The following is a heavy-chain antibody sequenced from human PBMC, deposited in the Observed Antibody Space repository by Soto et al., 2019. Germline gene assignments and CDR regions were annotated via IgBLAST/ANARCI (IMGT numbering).Heavy chain of an antibody. Sequence: GAPVKGACKASGYTLTGYYMHWLRQATGQGLEWMGWINPNSGGTNYAQKFQGRVTMTRDTSISTAYMELSRLRSDDTAVYYCARAPMTGTTSVGFDPWGQATLGTLPS. CDR1: GYTLTGYY. V-gene: IGHV1-2*02. CDR2: INPNSGGT. J-gene: IGHJ5*01. D-gene: IGHD1-7*01. CDR3: ARAPMTGTTSVGFDP.